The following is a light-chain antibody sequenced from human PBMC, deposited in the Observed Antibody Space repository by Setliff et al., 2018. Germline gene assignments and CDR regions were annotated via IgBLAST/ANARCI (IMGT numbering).Light chain of an antibody. CDR3: AAWDDSLLAYV. CDR1: SANIGRYT. V-gene: IGLV1-44*01. Sequence: SVLTQPPSASGTPGQRVTISCSGSSANIGRYTVNWYQQLPGTAPKLLIYTNSQRPSGVPDRFSGSKSGTSGSLAISGLRSEDEADYYCAAWDDSLLAYVFGTGTKVTVL. J-gene: IGLJ1*01. CDR2: TNS.